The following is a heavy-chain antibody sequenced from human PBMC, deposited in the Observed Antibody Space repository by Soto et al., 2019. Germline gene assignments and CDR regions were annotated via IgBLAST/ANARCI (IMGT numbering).Heavy chain of an antibody. Sequence: GGSLRLSCEASGFTFNSHTMHWVRQAPGMRPEWISSISLSSSNTYYADSAKGRFSISRDSAKNTLYMQMNSLRAEDTAVYYCAKDPYVDHYDSSNYYFPFFDYWGQGTLVTVSS. CDR2: ISLSSSNT. CDR1: GFTFNSHT. J-gene: IGHJ4*02. V-gene: IGHV3-21*04. CDR3: AKDPYVDHYDSSNYYFPFFDY. D-gene: IGHD3-22*01.